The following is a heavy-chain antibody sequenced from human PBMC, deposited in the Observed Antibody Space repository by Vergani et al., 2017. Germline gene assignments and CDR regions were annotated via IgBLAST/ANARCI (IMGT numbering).Heavy chain of an antibody. CDR1: GGSASSGSYY. CDR3: ARSRAAVAGWGLD. J-gene: IGHJ4*02. Sequence: QVQLQESGPGLVKPSETLSLTCTVSGGSASSGSYYWTWIRQPPGKGLEWIGYINYSGSTHYNPSLKSRVTISLDTSKKQFSLKLSSVTAADTAVYYCARSRAAVAGWGLDWGQGTLVTVSS. CDR2: INYSGST. D-gene: IGHD6-19*01. V-gene: IGHV4-61*01.